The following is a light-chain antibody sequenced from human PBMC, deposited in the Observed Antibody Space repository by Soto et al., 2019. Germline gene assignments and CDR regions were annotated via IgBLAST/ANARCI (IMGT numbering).Light chain of an antibody. V-gene: IGLV8-61*01. CDR3: VLYMGSGTWV. CDR2: NTN. CDR1: SGSVSTSYY. Sequence: QAVVTQEPSFSVSPGRTVTLTFGLSSGSVSTSYYPSWYQQTPGQAPRTLIYNTNTRSSGVPDRFSGSILGNKAALTITGAQADDESDYYCVLYMGSGTWVFGGGTKLTVL. J-gene: IGLJ3*02.